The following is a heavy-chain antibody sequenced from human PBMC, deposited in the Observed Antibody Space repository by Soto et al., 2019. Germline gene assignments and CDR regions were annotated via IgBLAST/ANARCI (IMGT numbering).Heavy chain of an antibody. V-gene: IGHV5-51*01. Sequence: GESLKISCKGSGYSFTSYWIAWVRQMPGKGLEWMEIIYPGDSETKYSPSFQGQVTVSGDKSISTAYLQWSSLKASDTAIYYCARRRGGGAFDIWGKGKMVPVSS. CDR1: GYSFTSYW. D-gene: IGHD3-16*01. CDR3: ARRRGGGAFDI. J-gene: IGHJ3*02. CDR2: IYPGDSET.